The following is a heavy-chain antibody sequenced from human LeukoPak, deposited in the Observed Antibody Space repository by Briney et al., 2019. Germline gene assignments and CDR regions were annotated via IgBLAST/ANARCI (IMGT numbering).Heavy chain of an antibody. CDR1: GFTFSTSS. Sequence: PSGSLSLSCAASGFTFSTSSMNWVRQAPGKGLEWVSSISSISTFKSRATSVMGRFTISRDKAKNSLFLQMNSLRAEDTAVYYCARGAYGDLWGQGTLVTVSS. D-gene: IGHD3-10*01. CDR3: ARGAYGDL. V-gene: IGHV3-21*01. CDR2: ISSISTFK. J-gene: IGHJ4*02.